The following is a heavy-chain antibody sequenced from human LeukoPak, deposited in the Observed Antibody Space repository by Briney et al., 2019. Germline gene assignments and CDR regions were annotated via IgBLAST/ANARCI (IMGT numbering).Heavy chain of an antibody. CDR2: IYTTGST. D-gene: IGHD6-13*01. J-gene: IGHJ3*02. Sequence: SETLSLTCTVSGGSISYYCWSWLRQPAGKGLEWIGRIYTTGSTDYNPSLKSRVTMSVDTSKNQFSPKLNSVTAADTAIFYCARGLAATGWFYDAFDIWGQGTMVTVSS. CDR3: ARGLAATGWFYDAFDI. CDR1: GGSISYYC. V-gene: IGHV4-4*07.